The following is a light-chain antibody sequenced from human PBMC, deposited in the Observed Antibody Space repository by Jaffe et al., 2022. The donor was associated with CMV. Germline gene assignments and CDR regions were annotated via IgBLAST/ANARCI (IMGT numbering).Light chain of an antibody. CDR3: LSYAGSYSWV. CDR1: SSDVGNYDL. CDR2: EVT. Sequence: QSALTQPASVSGSPGQSITISCTGTSSDVGNYDLVSWFQQHPGKAPRLMIYEVTQRPSGVSNRFSGSRSGNTASLTISGLHAEDEADYYCLSYAGSYSWVFGGGTKLTVL. V-gene: IGLV2-23*02. J-gene: IGLJ3*02.